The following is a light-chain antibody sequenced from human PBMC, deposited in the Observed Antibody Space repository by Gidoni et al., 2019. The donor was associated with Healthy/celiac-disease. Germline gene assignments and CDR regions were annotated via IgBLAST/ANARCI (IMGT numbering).Light chain of an antibody. CDR2: GAS. J-gene: IGKJ1*01. CDR3: QQYGTSPET. Sequence: IVLTPSPGTLSLSPGEKAPLPCRASQSISSSYLAWYQQKPGQAPRLLIYGASSRATGIPDRFGGSGSGTDFTLTISRLEPEDFAVYYCQQYGTSPETFGQGTKVEIK. V-gene: IGKV3-20*01. CDR1: QSISSSY.